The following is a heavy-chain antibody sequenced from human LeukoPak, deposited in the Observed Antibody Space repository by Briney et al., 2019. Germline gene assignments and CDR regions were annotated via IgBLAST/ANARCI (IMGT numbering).Heavy chain of an antibody. CDR3: AKDISTENNKLRYFDWLLRYYYYYGMDV. CDR2: ISGSGGST. V-gene: IGHV3-23*01. D-gene: IGHD3-9*01. CDR1: GFTFSSYA. J-gene: IGHJ6*02. Sequence: GGSLRLSCAASGFTFSSYAMSWVRQAPGKGLEWVSAISGSGGSTYYADSVKGRFTISRDNSKNTLYLQMNSLRAEDTAVYYCAKDISTENNKLRYFDWLLRYYYYYGMDVWGQGTTVTVSS.